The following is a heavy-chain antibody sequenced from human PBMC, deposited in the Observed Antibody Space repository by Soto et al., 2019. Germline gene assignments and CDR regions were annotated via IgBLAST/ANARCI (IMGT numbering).Heavy chain of an antibody. CDR3: ARDKERAPGIAVAGYYYYGMDV. J-gene: IGHJ6*02. V-gene: IGHV3-21*01. CDR1: GFTFSSYS. D-gene: IGHD6-19*01. CDR2: ISSSSSYI. Sequence: EVQLVESGGGLVKPGGSLRLSCAASGFTFSSYSMNWVRQAPGKGLEWVSSISSSSSYIYYADSVKGRFTISRDNAKNSLYLQMNSLRAEDTAVYYCARDKERAPGIAVAGYYYYGMDVWGQGTTVTVSS.